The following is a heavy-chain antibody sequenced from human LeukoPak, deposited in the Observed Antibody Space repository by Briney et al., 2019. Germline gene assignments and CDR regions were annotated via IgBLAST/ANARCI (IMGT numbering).Heavy chain of an antibody. Sequence: GGSLRLSCAASGFSFSDYSMNWVRQAPGKGLEWVSSISSSRTYIYYADSVKGRFTISRDNAKNSLHLQMNSLIAEDTALYYCARGGISASSDYWGQGTLVTVSS. CDR3: ARGGISASSDY. CDR1: GFSFSDYS. CDR2: ISSSRTYI. V-gene: IGHV3-21*01. D-gene: IGHD2/OR15-2a*01. J-gene: IGHJ4*02.